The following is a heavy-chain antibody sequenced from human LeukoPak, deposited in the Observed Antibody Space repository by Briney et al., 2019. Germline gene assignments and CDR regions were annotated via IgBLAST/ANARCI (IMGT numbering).Heavy chain of an antibody. D-gene: IGHD6-19*01. CDR1: GGSFSGYY. Sequence: PSETLSLTCAVYGGSFSGYYWSWIRQPPGKGLEWIGYIYYSGSTNYNPSLKSRVTISVDTSKNQFSLKLSSVTAADTAVYYCAGGAYSSGWYGGLFDYWGQGTLVTVSS. V-gene: IGHV4-59*01. J-gene: IGHJ4*02. CDR3: AGGAYSSGWYGGLFDY. CDR2: IYYSGST.